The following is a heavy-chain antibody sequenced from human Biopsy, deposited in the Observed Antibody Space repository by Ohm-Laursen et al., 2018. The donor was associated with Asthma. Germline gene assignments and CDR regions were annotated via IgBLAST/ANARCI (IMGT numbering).Heavy chain of an antibody. CDR2: ISGNSGIT. Sequence: SLRLSCTASGFTFRAHAMSWVRQAPGKGLERVSTISGNSGITYYADSVKGRFTISRDNSQNTLYLHMDSLSAEATAVYYCAKDLSGTWYGFDYWGQGTLVTVSS. J-gene: IGHJ4*02. CDR3: AKDLSGTWYGFDY. V-gene: IGHV3-23*01. CDR1: GFTFRAHA. D-gene: IGHD6-13*01.